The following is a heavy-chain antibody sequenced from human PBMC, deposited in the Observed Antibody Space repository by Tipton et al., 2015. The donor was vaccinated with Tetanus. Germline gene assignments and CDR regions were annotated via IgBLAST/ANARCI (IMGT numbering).Heavy chain of an antibody. CDR3: ARDAMSAVAGLNDY. CDR2: INPSGGST. D-gene: IGHD6-19*01. J-gene: IGHJ4*02. V-gene: IGHV1-46*01. Sequence: QLVQSGAEVKKPGASVKVSCKASGYTFTSYYMHWVRQAPGQGLEWMGIINPSGGSTSYAQKFQGRVTMTRDTSTSTVYMELRSLRSDATAVYYCARDAMSAVAGLNDYWGQGTLVTVSS. CDR1: GYTFTSYY.